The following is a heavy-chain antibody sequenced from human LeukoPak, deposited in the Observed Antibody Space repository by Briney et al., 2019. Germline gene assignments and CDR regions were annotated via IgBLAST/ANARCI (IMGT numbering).Heavy chain of an antibody. CDR3: ARDGVFRSSAPDY. D-gene: IGHD6-6*01. CDR2: IRYDGSIK. CDR1: GFTFSSHG. J-gene: IGHJ4*02. V-gene: IGHV3-30*02. Sequence: GGSLGLSCEASGFTFSSHGMHWARQAPGKGLEWVAFIRYDGSIKYYADSVKGRFTISRDNAKNSLYLQMNSLRAEDTAVYYCARDGVFRSSAPDYWGQGTLVTVSS.